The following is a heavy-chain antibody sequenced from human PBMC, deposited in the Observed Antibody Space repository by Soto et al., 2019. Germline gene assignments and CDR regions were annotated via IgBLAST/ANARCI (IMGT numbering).Heavy chain of an antibody. Sequence: GGSLRLSCAASGFIFSDYYMSWIRQAPGKGLEWVSYISFTSSYTNYADSVKGRFSISRDNAKNSLYLQMNSLRAEDTAVYYCARSNYYDTSGYYAIDYWGQGTLVTVSS. D-gene: IGHD3-22*01. J-gene: IGHJ4*02. CDR2: ISFTSSYT. CDR1: GFIFSDYY. CDR3: ARSNYYDTSGYYAIDY. V-gene: IGHV3-11*03.